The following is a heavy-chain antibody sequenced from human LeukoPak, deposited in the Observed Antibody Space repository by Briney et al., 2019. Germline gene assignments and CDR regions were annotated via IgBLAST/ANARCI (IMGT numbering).Heavy chain of an antibody. J-gene: IGHJ6*02. V-gene: IGHV3-53*01. Sequence: GGSLRLSCAASGFTVSSNYMSWVRQAPGKGLEWVSVIYSGGSTYYADSVKGRFTISRDNSKNTLYLQMNSLRAEDTAVYYCAKAGYCSGGTCVYYYYGMDVWGQGTTVTVSS. CDR2: IYSGGST. CDR3: AKAGYCSGGTCVYYYYGMDV. D-gene: IGHD2-15*01. CDR1: GFTVSSNY.